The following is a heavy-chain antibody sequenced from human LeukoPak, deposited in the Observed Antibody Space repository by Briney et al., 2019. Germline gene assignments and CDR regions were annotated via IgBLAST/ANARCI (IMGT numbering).Heavy chain of an antibody. CDR2: INPNSGGT. Sequence: ASVKVSCKASGYTFTGYYMHWVRQAPGQGLEWRGWINPNSGGTNYAHKFQGRVTMTRDTSNSTAYMELSRLRSADTAVYYCARWPHCSGGSCYSRSDAFDIWGQGTMATVSS. CDR3: ARWPHCSGGSCYSRSDAFDI. D-gene: IGHD2-15*01. V-gene: IGHV1-2*02. J-gene: IGHJ3*02. CDR1: GYTFTGYY.